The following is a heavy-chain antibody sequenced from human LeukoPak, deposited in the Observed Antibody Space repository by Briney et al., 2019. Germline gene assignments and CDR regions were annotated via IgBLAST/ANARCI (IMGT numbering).Heavy chain of an antibody. Sequence: GGSLRLSCAASGFTFSNAWMSWVRQAPGKGLEWVGRIKSKTDGGTTDYAAPVKGRFTISRDNSKNTLSLQMNSLRAEDTAIYYCAKGGIFRGNYFDYWGQGTLVTVSS. J-gene: IGHJ4*02. CDR1: GFTFSNAW. D-gene: IGHD2-15*01. CDR3: AKGGIFRGNYFDY. CDR2: IKSKTDGGTT. V-gene: IGHV3-15*01.